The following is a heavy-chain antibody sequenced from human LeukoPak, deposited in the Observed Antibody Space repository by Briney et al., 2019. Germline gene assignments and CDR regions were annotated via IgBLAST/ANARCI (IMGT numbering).Heavy chain of an antibody. D-gene: IGHD3-10*01. CDR2: IYSRGSP. Sequence: TSETLSLTCTVSGGSISSYYWSWIRQPPGKGLEWIGYIYSRGSPNYNPSLKSRVTISVDTSKNQFSLKLSSVTAADTAVYYCARGLFDRGFSPLNWGQGTLVTVSS. CDR3: ARGLFDRGFSPLN. J-gene: IGHJ4*02. CDR1: GGSISSYY. V-gene: IGHV4-59*01.